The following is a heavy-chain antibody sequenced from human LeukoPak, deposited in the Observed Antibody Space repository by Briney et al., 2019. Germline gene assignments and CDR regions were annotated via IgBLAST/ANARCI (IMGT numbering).Heavy chain of an antibody. V-gene: IGHV3-11*03. CDR1: GFTFSDYY. J-gene: IGHJ4*02. Sequence: GGSLRLSCAASGFTFSDYYMSWIRQAPGKGLEWVSYISSSSSYTNYADSVKGRFTISRDNAKNSLYLQMNRLRAEDTAVYYCAKMDSDYYIDFWGQGTLVTVSS. D-gene: IGHD3/OR15-3a*01. CDR3: AKMDSDYYIDF. CDR2: ISSSSSYT.